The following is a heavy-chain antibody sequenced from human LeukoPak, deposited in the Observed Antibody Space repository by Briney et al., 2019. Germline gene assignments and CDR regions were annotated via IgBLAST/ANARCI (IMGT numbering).Heavy chain of an antibody. CDR1: GGSISSYY. CDR2: IYTSGSS. D-gene: IGHD4-11*01. Sequence: SETLSLTCTVSGGSISSYYWSWIRQPAGKGLEWIGRIYTSGSSNYNPSLKSRVTMSVDTSKNQSSLKLSSVTAADTAVYYCARDLDDYSNLGYWGQGTLVTVSS. CDR3: ARDLDDYSNLGY. J-gene: IGHJ4*02. V-gene: IGHV4-4*07.